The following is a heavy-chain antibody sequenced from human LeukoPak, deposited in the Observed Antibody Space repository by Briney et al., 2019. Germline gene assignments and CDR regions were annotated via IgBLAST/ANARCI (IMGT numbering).Heavy chain of an antibody. D-gene: IGHD3-22*01. J-gene: IGHJ4*02. CDR1: GGSISSYY. Sequence: SETLSLTCTVSGGSISSYYWSWIRQPPGKGLEWIGYIYYSGSTNYNPSLKSRATISVDTSKNQFSLKLSSVTAADTAVYYCARELYYDSSGYPRATFDYWGQGTLVTVSS. CDR2: IYYSGST. V-gene: IGHV4-59*12. CDR3: ARELYYDSSGYPRATFDY.